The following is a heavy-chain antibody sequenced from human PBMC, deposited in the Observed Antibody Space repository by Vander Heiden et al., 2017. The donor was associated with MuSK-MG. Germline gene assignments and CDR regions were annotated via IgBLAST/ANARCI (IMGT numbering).Heavy chain of an antibody. CDR2: INTKTGNP. J-gene: IGHJ4*02. Sequence: QVQLVQSGSELKKPGASVKVSCKASGYTFTSYAMNWVRQAPGQGLEWMGWINTKTGNPTEAQGFTGRFVFSLDTAVSTAYMQISRIKAEDTAVYYGAREGDSNRQDYWGQGTLVTVSS. V-gene: IGHV7-4-1*02. D-gene: IGHD3-16*01. CDR1: GYTFTSYA. CDR3: AREGDSNRQDY.